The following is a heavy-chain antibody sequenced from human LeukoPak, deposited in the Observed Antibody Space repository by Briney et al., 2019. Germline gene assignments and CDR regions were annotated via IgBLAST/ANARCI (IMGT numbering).Heavy chain of an antibody. CDR3: ARDGGVAAAGVDY. CDR1: GYTFTGYY. V-gene: IGHV1-2*02. Sequence: ASVKVSCKASGYTFTGYYIHWVRQAPGQGLEWMGWINPSSGGTTYAQKFQGRVTMTRDTSISTAYMELSRLRSDDTAVYYCARDGGVAAAGVDYWGQGTLVTVSS. CDR2: INPSSGGT. J-gene: IGHJ4*02. D-gene: IGHD6-13*01.